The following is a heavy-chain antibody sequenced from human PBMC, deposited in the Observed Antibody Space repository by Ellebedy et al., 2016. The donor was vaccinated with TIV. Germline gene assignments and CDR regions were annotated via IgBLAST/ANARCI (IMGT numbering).Heavy chain of an antibody. CDR3: ARDPIPYSSSYWFDP. V-gene: IGHV3-30-3*01. D-gene: IGHD6-6*01. CDR2: ISYDGSNK. Sequence: GGSLRLSXAASGFTFSSYAMHWVRQAPGKGLEWVAVISYDGSNKYYADSVKGRFTISRDNSKNTLYLQMNSLRAEDTAVYYCARDPIPYSSSYWFDPWGQGTLVTVSS. J-gene: IGHJ5*02. CDR1: GFTFSSYA.